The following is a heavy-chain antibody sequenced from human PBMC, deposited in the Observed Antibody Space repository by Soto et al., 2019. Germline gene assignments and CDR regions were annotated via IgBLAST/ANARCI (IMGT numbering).Heavy chain of an antibody. J-gene: IGHJ4*02. CDR1: GGSFSGYY. Sequence: QVQLQQWGAGLLKPSETLSLTCAVYGGSFSGYYWSWIRQPPGKGLEWIGEINHSGSTNYNPSLKSRVTISVDTSKNQFSLKLSSVTAADTAVYYCARGTDGYYFDYWGQGTLVTVSS. D-gene: IGHD5-12*01. CDR3: ARGTDGYYFDY. CDR2: INHSGST. V-gene: IGHV4-34*01.